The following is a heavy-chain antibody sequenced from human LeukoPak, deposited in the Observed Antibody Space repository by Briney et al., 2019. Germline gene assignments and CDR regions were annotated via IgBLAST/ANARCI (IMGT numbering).Heavy chain of an antibody. CDR2: IRSKANSYAT. Sequence: PGGSLRLSCAASGFTFSGSAMHWVRQASGKGLEWVGRIRSKANSYATAYAASVKGRFTISRDDSKNTAYLQMNSLRAEDTAVYYCARGHSSSPNWFDPWGQGTLVTVSS. CDR1: GFTFSGSA. CDR3: ARGHSSSPNWFDP. J-gene: IGHJ5*02. D-gene: IGHD6-13*01. V-gene: IGHV3-73*01.